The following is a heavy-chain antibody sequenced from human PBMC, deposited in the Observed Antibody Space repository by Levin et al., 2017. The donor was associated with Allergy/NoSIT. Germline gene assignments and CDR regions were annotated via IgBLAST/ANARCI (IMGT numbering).Heavy chain of an antibody. CDR2: INHSGST. D-gene: IGHD5-18*01. Sequence: SETLSLTCAVYGGSFSGYYWSWIRQPPGKGLEWIGEINHSGSTNYNPSLKSRVTISVDTSKNQFSLKLSSVTAADTAVYYCASHSYNVDTAMPWGIVYWGQGTLVTVSS. CDR3: ASHSYNVDTAMPWGIVY. J-gene: IGHJ4*02. CDR1: GGSFSGYY. V-gene: IGHV4-34*01.